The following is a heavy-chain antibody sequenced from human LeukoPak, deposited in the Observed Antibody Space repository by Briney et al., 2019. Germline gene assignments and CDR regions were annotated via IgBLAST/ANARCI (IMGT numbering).Heavy chain of an antibody. V-gene: IGHV3-33*01. J-gene: IGHJ4*02. CDR2: IWYDGSNK. CDR3: ARDVTYCSSTSCFFDY. Sequence: GGSLRLSCAASGFTLSSYGMHWVRQAPGKGLEWVAVIWYDGSNKYYADSVKGRFTISRDNSKNTLYLQMNSLRAEDTAVYYCARDVTYCSSTSCFFDYWGQGTLVTVSS. D-gene: IGHD2-2*01. CDR1: GFTLSSYG.